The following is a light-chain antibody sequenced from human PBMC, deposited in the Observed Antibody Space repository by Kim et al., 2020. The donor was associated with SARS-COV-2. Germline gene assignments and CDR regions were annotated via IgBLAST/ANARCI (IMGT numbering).Light chain of an antibody. CDR3: QSRDSGGNVV. Sequence: VALGQTVRITCQGDSLRSYYATWYQQKPRQAPVLVIYGRNTRPSGIPDRFSGSASGNTASLTISGTQAEDEADFYCQSRDSGGNVVFGGGTKLTVL. CDR2: GRN. CDR1: SLRSYY. V-gene: IGLV3-19*01. J-gene: IGLJ2*01.